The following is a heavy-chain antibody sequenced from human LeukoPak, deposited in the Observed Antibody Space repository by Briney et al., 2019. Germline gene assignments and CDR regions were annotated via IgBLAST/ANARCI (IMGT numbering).Heavy chain of an antibody. CDR1: GYSFTDYY. J-gene: IGHJ5*02. V-gene: IGHV1-2*02. CDR2: INLNTGDI. D-gene: IGHD2-21*01. Sequence: ASVKVSCKSSGYSFTDYYIHRVRQAPGQGLEWMGWINLNTGDIKSAQRFQGKFTMTRDTSITTAYMEISWLTSADTAIYYCARADRLHGGPYLIGPWGQGTLVTVSS. CDR3: ARADRLHGGPYLIGP.